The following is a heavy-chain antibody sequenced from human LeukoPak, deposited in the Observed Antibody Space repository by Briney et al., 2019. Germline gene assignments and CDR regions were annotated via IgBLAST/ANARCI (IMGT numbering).Heavy chain of an antibody. V-gene: IGHV3-66*01. CDR2: IYSGGST. Sequence: GGSLRLSCAASGFTVSSNYMSWVRQAPGKGLEWVSVIYSGGSTYYADSVKGRFTISRDNSKNTLYLQMNSLRAEDTAVYYCAKLLTGDDAFDIWGQGTMVTVSS. J-gene: IGHJ3*02. D-gene: IGHD7-27*01. CDR1: GFTVSSNY. CDR3: AKLLTGDDAFDI.